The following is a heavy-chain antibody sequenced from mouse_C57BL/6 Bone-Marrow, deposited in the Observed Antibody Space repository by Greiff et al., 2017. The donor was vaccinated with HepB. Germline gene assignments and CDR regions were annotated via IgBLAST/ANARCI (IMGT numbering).Heavy chain of an antibody. CDR1: GYTFTSYW. J-gene: IGHJ4*01. V-gene: IGHV1-64*01. D-gene: IGHD1-1*01. CDR2: IHPNSGST. Sequence: QVQLKQPGAELVKPGASVKLSCKASGYTFTSYWMHWVKQRPGQGLEWIGMIHPNSGSTNYNEKFKSKATLTVDKSSSTAYMQLSSLTSEDSAVYYCARTTVVATDYYAMDYWGQGTSVTVSS. CDR3: ARTTVVATDYYAMDY.